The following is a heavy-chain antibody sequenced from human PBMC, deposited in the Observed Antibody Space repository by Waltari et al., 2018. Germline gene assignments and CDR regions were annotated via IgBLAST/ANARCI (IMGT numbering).Heavy chain of an antibody. V-gene: IGHV1-2*06. D-gene: IGHD4-17*01. J-gene: IGHJ4*02. Sequence: QVHLVQSGADVKKPGASVKVSCKASGYTFTCSYIQWVRRAPGQGLEWMGRINPNSGDTNYAQKFQGRVTLTRDTSINTAYMELSSLKSDDTAVYYCARDLGSDYGNRDYWGQGTLVTVPS. CDR3: ARDLGSDYGNRDY. CDR1: GYTFTCSY. CDR2: INPNSGDT.